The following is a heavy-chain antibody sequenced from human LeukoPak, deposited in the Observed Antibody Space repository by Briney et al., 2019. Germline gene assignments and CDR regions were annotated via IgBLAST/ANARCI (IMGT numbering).Heavy chain of an antibody. Sequence: GGSLRRSGAASAFTFNNYAMKWVRQAPGKGLEWISHISTGGNTKDYADSVKGRFAISRETAPDSLFLQMNSLRAADTAVYFCVIEAVVLRLPEYSYDAFDLWGQGTMVTVSS. CDR2: ISTGGNTK. V-gene: IGHV3-48*03. CDR3: VIEAVVLRLPEYSYDAFDL. J-gene: IGHJ3*01. D-gene: IGHD5-12*01. CDR1: AFTFNNYA.